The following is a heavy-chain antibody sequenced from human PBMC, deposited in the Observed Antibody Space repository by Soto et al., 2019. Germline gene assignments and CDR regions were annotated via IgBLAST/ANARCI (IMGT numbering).Heavy chain of an antibody. V-gene: IGHV3-74*01. Sequence: GGSLRLSCAASGFTFSNYWIYWVRQAPGKGLVWVSRINSDGSRTNYADSVKGRLSISRDNAKNTLYLQMNSLRAEDTAVYYCARESTEITLFGMDVWGQGTTVTVSS. CDR2: INSDGSRT. J-gene: IGHJ6*02. CDR1: GFTFSNYW. D-gene: IGHD1-20*01. CDR3: ARESTEITLFGMDV.